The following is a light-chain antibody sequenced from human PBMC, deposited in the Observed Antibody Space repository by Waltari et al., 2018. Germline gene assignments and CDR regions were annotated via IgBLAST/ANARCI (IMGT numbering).Light chain of an antibody. CDR3: QHYDGFPWT. V-gene: IGKV1-5*03. Sequence: DIQMTQSPSTLSASVGDRVTITCRASQSISDWLTWYQQKLGKAPKLLIYKASDLESGVPSRFSGSGSGTEFTLTISSLQPDDFATYYCQHYDGFPWTFGQGTEVESK. CDR1: QSISDW. J-gene: IGKJ1*01. CDR2: KAS.